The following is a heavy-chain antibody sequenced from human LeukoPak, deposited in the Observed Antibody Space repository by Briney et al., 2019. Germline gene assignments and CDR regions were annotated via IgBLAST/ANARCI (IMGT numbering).Heavy chain of an antibody. D-gene: IGHD3-10*01. V-gene: IGHV1-69*04. J-gene: IGHJ4*02. Sequence: ASVKVSCKASGGTFSNYGLGWVRQAPGQGLEWMGRIIPILGITNYAQKFQDRVTITADKSTITAYMELSSLRSEDTAVYYCARDTNMVRGVPNFDSWGQGTLVTVSS. CDR3: ARDTNMVRGVPNFDS. CDR1: GGTFSNYG. CDR2: IIPILGIT.